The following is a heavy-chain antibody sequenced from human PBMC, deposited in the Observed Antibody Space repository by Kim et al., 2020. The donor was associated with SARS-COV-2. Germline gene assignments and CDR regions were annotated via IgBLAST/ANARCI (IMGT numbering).Heavy chain of an antibody. CDR3: AKDVSYAIDY. V-gene: IGHV3-30*02. Sequence: NKSYADSVQGRFTISRDNSRNTLYLQMNSLRTEDTAVYYCAKDVSYAIDYWGQGTLVTVSS. J-gene: IGHJ4*02. CDR2: NK. D-gene: IGHD2-2*01.